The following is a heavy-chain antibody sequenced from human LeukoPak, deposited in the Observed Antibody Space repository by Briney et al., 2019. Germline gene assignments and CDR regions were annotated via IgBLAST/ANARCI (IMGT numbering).Heavy chain of an antibody. J-gene: IGHJ5*02. CDR2: IYYSGGT. CDR1: GGSISRSAYY. D-gene: IGHD4-11*01. CDR3: ARQWLDKEHLHNYFDP. V-gene: IGHV4-39*01. Sequence: PSETLSLTCTVSGGSISRSAYYWGWIRQPPGKGLEWIGSIYYSGGTNYNPSLKSRVTISVDTSKNHFSLKLSSVTAADTAVYYCARQWLDKEHLHNYFDPWGQGSLVTVSS.